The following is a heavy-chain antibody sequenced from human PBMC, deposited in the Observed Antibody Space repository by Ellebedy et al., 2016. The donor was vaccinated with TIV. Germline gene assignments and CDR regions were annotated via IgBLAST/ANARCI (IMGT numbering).Heavy chain of an antibody. CDR3: ARGADYYDSSGYFY. Sequence: AASVKVSCKASGYTFTSYGISWVRQAPGQGLEWMGWISAYNGNTNYAQKLQGRVTMTTDTSTSTAYMELRSLRSDDTAVYYCARGADYYDSSGYFYWGQGTLVTVSS. J-gene: IGHJ4*02. V-gene: IGHV1-18*04. CDR2: ISAYNGNT. CDR1: GYTFTSYG. D-gene: IGHD3-22*01.